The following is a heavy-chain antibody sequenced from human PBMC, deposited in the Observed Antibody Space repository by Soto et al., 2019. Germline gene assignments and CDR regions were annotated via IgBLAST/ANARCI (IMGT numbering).Heavy chain of an antibody. Sequence: VQLVESGGGVVQPGRSLRLSCAASGFTFSSYGFHWVRQAPGKGLEWVAAVWYDGSDQYYADSVKGRFTISRDNSKNTLYLQMNSLRAEDTAVYYCARALYFQTSNSDYWGQGTLVTVSS. V-gene: IGHV3-33*01. CDR1: GFTFSSYG. CDR2: VWYDGSDQ. J-gene: IGHJ4*02. CDR3: ARALYFQTSNSDY. D-gene: IGHD2-8*01.